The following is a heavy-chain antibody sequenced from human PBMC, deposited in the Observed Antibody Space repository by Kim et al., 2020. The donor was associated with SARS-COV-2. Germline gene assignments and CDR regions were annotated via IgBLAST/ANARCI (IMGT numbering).Heavy chain of an antibody. CDR2: INTNTGHT. D-gene: IGHD6-19*01. V-gene: IGHV1-8*02. Sequence: ASVKVSCKASGYTFTSFDINWVRQAAGQGLEWMGWINTNTGHTGYAQKFQGRVSMTRNTSISTAYMELSGLRSDDTAVYFCARGRGPWLALYWCQVTQVT. CDR1: GYTFTSFD. J-gene: IGHJ4*02. CDR3: ARGRGPWLALY.